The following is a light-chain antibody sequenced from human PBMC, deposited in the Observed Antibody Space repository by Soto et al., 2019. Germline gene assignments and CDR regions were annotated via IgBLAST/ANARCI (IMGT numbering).Light chain of an antibody. J-gene: IGKJ4*01. CDR2: GAS. Sequence: EIVVTQSPVTLSLSPGDRATLSCRASQSLSNTYISWYQQKPGQAPRLLIYGASTRATGIPARFSGSGSGTDFTLTISSLQPEDFALYYCHQDFDLPLTFGGGTKVDIK. CDR1: QSLSNTY. CDR3: HQDFDLPLT. V-gene: IGKV3D-7*01.